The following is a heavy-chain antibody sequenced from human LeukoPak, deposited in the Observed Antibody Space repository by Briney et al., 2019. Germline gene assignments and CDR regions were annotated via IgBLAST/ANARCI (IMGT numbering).Heavy chain of an antibody. V-gene: IGHV4-59*01. J-gene: IGHJ5*02. CDR2: IIDTGST. D-gene: IGHD7-27*01. CDR3: ARSSLTGGWFDP. Sequence: SETLSLTCSVSGDSIRTYYWSWIRQPPGKGLEWIGYIIDTGSTNYKPSLKARLTMSVDVSKNQISLKLSSVTAADTAVYYCARSSLTGGWFDPWGQGTLVTVSS. CDR1: GDSIRTYY.